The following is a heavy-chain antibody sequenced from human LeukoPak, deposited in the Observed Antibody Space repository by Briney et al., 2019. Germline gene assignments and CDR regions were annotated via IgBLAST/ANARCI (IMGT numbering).Heavy chain of an antibody. J-gene: IGHJ4*02. CDR1: GVSITSSY. Sequence: KPSETLSLTCTVSGVSITSSYWSWIRQPPGKGLEWIGYIYYSGSTNYNPSLKSRVTISVDTSKNQFSLKLSSVTAADTAVYYCARVPNDYGALDYWGQGTLVTVSS. CDR2: IYYSGST. D-gene: IGHD4-17*01. CDR3: ARVPNDYGALDY. V-gene: IGHV4-59*01.